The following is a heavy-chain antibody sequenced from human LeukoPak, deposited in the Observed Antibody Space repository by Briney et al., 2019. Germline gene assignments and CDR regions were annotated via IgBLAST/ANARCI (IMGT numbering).Heavy chain of an antibody. CDR3: ARRNTEVPDTLPLNAFDV. CDR2: MFYSGST. J-gene: IGHJ3*01. Sequence: PSETLSLTCSASGGSMKTPSHYWDWIRQSPGKGLEWIGSMFYSGSTYFNPSLRRRVTISGDTSTNQISLSLTSVTAADTAVYYCARRNTEVPDTLPLNAFDVWGQGAKVIVSS. D-gene: IGHD1/OR15-1a*01. CDR1: GGSMKTPSHY. V-gene: IGHV4-39*01.